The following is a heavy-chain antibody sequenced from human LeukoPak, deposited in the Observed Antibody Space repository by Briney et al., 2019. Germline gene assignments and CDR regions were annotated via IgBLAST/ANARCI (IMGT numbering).Heavy chain of an antibody. CDR2: ISWNSGSI. J-gene: IGHJ4*02. CDR1: GFTFDDYA. D-gene: IGHD6-13*01. CDR3: AKDMGSSWYGVFDY. V-gene: IGHV3-9*01. Sequence: GGSLRLSCAASGFTFDDYAMHWVRQAPGKGLEWVSGISWNSGSIGYADSVKGRFTISRDNAKNSLYLQMNSLRAEDTALYYCAKDMGSSWYGVFDYWGQGTLVTVSS.